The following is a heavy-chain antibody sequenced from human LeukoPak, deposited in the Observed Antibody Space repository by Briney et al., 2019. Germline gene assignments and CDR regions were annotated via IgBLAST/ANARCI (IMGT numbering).Heavy chain of an antibody. CDR3: ATVRYCSSTSCLYYFDY. D-gene: IGHD2-2*01. CDR1: GYTLTELS. CDR2: FDPEDGET. V-gene: IGHV1-24*01. J-gene: IGHJ4*02. Sequence: ASVKVSCKVSGYTLTELSMHWVRQAPGKGLEWMGGFDPEDGETIYAQKFRGRVTMTEDTSTDTAYMELSSLRSEDTAVYYCATVRYCSSTSCLYYFDYWGQGTLVTVSS.